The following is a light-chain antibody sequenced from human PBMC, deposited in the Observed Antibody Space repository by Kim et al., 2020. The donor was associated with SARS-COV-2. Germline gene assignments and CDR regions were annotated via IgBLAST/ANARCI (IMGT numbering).Light chain of an antibody. CDR2: VGTGGIVG. CDR3: GADHGSGSNFVVV. Sequence: CTLDSGYSNYKVDWYQQRPGEGPRLVMRVGTGGIVGSKGDGIPDRFSVLGSGLNRYLTIKNIQEEDESDYHCGADHGSGSNFVVVFGGGTQLTVL. V-gene: IGLV9-49*01. J-gene: IGLJ2*01. CDR1: SGYSNYK.